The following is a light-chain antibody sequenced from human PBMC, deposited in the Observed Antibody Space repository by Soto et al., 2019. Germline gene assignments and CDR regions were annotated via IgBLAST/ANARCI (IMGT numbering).Light chain of an antibody. CDR1: SSNIGSNY. CDR3: AAWDDSLSGWV. CDR2: RNN. J-gene: IGLJ3*02. Sequence: QSVLTQPPSASGTPGQRVTISCSGSSSNIGSNYVYWYQHLPGTAPKLLIHRNNQRPSGVPDRFSGSKSGTSASLAISGLRSEDEADYYCAAWDDSLSGWVFGGGTKLTVL. V-gene: IGLV1-47*01.